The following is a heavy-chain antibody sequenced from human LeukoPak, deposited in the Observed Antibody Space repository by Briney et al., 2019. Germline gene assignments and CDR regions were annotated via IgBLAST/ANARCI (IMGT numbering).Heavy chain of an antibody. CDR2: INSSSTSI. D-gene: IGHD3-10*01. J-gene: IGHJ6*03. CDR1: GFTFSSYV. Sequence: GGSLRLSCAASGFTFSSYVMNWVRQAPGKGLEWVSYINSSSTSIYYADSVKGRFTISRDNAKKSLYLQMNSLRAEDTAVYYCAFYYGSGSYYDYYYTDVWGKGTTVTVSS. V-gene: IGHV3-48*01. CDR3: AFYYGSGSYYDYYYTDV.